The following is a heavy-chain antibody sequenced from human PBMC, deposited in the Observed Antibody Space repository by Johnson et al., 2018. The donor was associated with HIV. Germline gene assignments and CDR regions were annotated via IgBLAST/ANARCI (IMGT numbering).Heavy chain of an antibody. D-gene: IGHD5-24*01. CDR2: LLLGGST. V-gene: IGHV3-66*01. CDR3: ARACRDGYTCDAFDI. Sequence: VQLVESGGGLVQPGGSLRLSCAASGISVSGYYMSWVRQAPGKGLEWVSVLLLGGSTYYADSVKGRFPNSRDNSKNTLYLQMNSLRAEDTAVYYCARACRDGYTCDAFDIWGQGTMVTVSS. CDR1: GISVSGYY. J-gene: IGHJ3*02.